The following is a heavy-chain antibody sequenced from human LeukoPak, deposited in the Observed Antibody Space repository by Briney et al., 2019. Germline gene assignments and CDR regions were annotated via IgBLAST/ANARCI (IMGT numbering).Heavy chain of an antibody. D-gene: IGHD1-26*01. CDR1: GGSFSGYY. Sequence: SETLSLTCAVYGGSFSGYYWSWIRQPPGKGLEWIGSIYYSGSTYYNPSLKSRVTISVDTSKNQFSLKLSSVTAADTAVYYCARHVGGATSFFYYNWFDPWGQGTLVTVSS. V-gene: IGHV4-34*01. J-gene: IGHJ5*02. CDR3: ARHVGGATSFFYYNWFDP. CDR2: IYYSGST.